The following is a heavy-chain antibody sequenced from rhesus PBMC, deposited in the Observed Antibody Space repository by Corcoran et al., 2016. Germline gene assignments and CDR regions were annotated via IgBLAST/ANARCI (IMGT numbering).Heavy chain of an antibody. CDR3: ARQILLWNWYFDL. CDR1: GGCISSSNW. J-gene: IGHJ2*01. Sequence: QVQLQESGPGLVKPSETLSLTCAVSGGCISSSNWRSWIRQPPGKGLEWIGNIGGSSGSTYYNPSLKSRVTISKDTSKNHFSLKLSSVTAADTAVYYCARQILLWNWYFDLWGPGTPITISS. CDR2: IGGSSGST. V-gene: IGHV4-65*02. D-gene: IGHD2-27*01.